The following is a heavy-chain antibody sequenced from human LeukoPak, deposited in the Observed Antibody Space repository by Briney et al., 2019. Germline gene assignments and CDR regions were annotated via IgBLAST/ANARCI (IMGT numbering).Heavy chain of an antibody. Sequence: ASVKVSCKASGYSFASYGISWVRQATGQGLEWMGWINPYNGNTNYAQRLQGRVTMTTDTSTTTAYMELRSLTSDDTAVYYCARAPYSAAYNWFDPWGQGTLVTVSS. CDR1: GYSFASYG. V-gene: IGHV1-18*01. CDR3: ARAPYSAAYNWFDP. J-gene: IGHJ5*02. CDR2: INPYNGNT. D-gene: IGHD2-2*01.